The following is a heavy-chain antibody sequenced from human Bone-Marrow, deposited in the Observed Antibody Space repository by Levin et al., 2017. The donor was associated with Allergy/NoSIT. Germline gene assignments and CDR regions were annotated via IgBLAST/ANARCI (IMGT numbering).Heavy chain of an antibody. CDR1: GYSFTSYW. D-gene: IGHD3-22*01. CDR2: IYPGDSDT. Sequence: GGSLRLSCKGSGYSFTSYWIGWVRQMPGKGLEWMGIIYPGDSDTRYSPSFQGQVTISADKSISTAYLQWSSLKASDTAMYYCARRFGPVYYYDSSGYSRDAFDIWGQGTMVTVSS. V-gene: IGHV5-51*01. J-gene: IGHJ3*02. CDR3: ARRFGPVYYYDSSGYSRDAFDI.